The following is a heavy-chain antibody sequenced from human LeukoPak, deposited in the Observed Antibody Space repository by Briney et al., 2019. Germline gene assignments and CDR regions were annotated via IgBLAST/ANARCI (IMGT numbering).Heavy chain of an antibody. D-gene: IGHD6-19*01. V-gene: IGHV3-11*01. CDR1: GFTFSDYY. CDR3: AKHAFWGSSGFDAFDI. Sequence: GGSLRLSCAASGFTFSDYYMSWIRQAPGKGLEWVSFISSSGSTIYYADSVKGRFTISRDNSKNTLYLQMNSLRAEDTAVYYCAKHAFWGSSGFDAFDIWGQGTMVTVSS. J-gene: IGHJ3*02. CDR2: ISSSGSTI.